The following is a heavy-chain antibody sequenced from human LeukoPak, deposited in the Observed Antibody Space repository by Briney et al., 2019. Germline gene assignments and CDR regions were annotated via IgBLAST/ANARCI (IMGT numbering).Heavy chain of an antibody. V-gene: IGHV3-7*01. CDR1: GFTFTTYW. CDR3: VREAYDDFWSGSWRYYYYMDV. CDR2: IKQDGTEK. J-gene: IGHJ6*03. D-gene: IGHD3-3*01. Sequence: GGSLRLSCAASGFTFTTYWMSWVRQPPGKGLEWVANIKQDGTEKYYVDSVKGRFTISRDNAKNSLYLQMSSLRAEDTAVYYCVREAYDDFWSGSWRYYYYMDVWGKGITVTVSS.